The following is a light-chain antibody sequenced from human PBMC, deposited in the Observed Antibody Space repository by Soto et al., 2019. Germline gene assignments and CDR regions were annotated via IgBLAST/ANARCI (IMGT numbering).Light chain of an antibody. CDR3: MQSTQLPPT. V-gene: IGKV2D-29*02. CDR2: EVS. Sequence: DAVLTQFPLSLPVTLGQPASISCRSSQSLLHITGETFLFWYLQKPGQSPQLLIYEVSTRVSGVPDRFSGSGSGTDFTLEISRVETDDVGIYYCMQSTQLPPTFGQGTRREIK. CDR1: QSLLHITGETF. J-gene: IGKJ5*01.